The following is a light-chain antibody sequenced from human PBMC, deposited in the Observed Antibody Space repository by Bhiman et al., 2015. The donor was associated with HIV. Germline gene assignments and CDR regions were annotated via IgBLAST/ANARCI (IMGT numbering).Light chain of an antibody. CDR3: QVWDRSSDHLWV. Sequence: SYVLTQAPSVSVAPGKPASITCGGDNIGSKSVHWYQQKPGQAPVVVMFYDSDRPSGIPDRFSGSKSGNTATLTISRVEAGDEADYYCQVWDRSSDHLWVFGGGTQLTVL. CDR1: NIGSKS. V-gene: IGLV3-21*04. J-gene: IGLJ3*02. CDR2: YDS.